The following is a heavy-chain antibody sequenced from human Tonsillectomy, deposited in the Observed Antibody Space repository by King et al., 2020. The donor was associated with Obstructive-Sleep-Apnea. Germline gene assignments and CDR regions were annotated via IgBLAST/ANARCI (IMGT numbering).Heavy chain of an antibody. Sequence: VQLVESGGGLVQPGGSLRLSCAASGFTISSNYMNWVRQAPGKGLEWVSILHGGGDTYYVDSVKGRFTISRHNSKNTVYLQMNSLRIEDTAVYYCARSPREASGLFDYWGQGTLVSVSS. V-gene: IGHV3-53*04. D-gene: IGHD2-21*01. J-gene: IGHJ4*02. CDR2: LHGGGDT. CDR1: GFTISSNY. CDR3: ARSPREASGLFDY.